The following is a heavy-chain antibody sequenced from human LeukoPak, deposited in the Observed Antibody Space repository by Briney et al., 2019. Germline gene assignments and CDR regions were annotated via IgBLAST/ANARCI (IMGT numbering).Heavy chain of an antibody. V-gene: IGHV4-59*08. Sequence: PSETLSLTCTVSGGSISSYYWSWIRQPPGKGLEWIGCIYYTGTTYYNPSLKSRVTISVDTSKNQFSLKLSSVTAADTAVYYCARWNYYDSSGSPHFDYWGQGTLVTVSS. J-gene: IGHJ4*02. CDR1: GGSISSYY. CDR2: IYYTGTT. CDR3: ARWNYYDSSGSPHFDY. D-gene: IGHD3-22*01.